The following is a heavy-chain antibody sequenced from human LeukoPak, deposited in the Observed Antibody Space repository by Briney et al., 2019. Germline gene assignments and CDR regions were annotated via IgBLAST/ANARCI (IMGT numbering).Heavy chain of an antibody. CDR3: ARGPLIAAAGTFWLGY. J-gene: IGHJ4*02. CDR1: GYTFTGYY. D-gene: IGHD6-13*01. V-gene: IGHV1-2*06. CDR2: INPNSGGT. Sequence: GASVKVSCKASGYTFTGYYMHWVRQASGQGLEWMGRINPNSGGTNYAQKFQGRVTMTRDTSISTAYMELSRLRSDDTAVYYCARGPLIAAAGTFWLGYWGQGTLVTVSS.